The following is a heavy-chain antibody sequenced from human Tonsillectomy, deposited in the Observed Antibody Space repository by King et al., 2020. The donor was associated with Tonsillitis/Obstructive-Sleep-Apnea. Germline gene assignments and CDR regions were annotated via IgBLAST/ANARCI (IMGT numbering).Heavy chain of an antibody. D-gene: IGHD6-19*01. Sequence: VQLVESGGGLVKPGGSLRVSCTASGFTFSNAWMSWVRQVPGKGLEWIGRIKSRANGGTIEYAAPVQGRFTISRDDAKDTLYLQMDSLQTEDTAVYHCPTDRRVGHSRGWTWGQGTLVTVSS. CDR3: PTDRRVGHSRGWT. V-gene: IGHV3-15*01. CDR1: GFTFSNAW. J-gene: IGHJ5*02. CDR2: IKSRANGGTI.